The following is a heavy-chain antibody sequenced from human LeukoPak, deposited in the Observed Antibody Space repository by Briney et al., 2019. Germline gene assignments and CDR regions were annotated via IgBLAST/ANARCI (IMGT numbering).Heavy chain of an antibody. CDR2: IRSKAKSYAT. D-gene: IGHD3-22*01. CDR1: GFTFSDSA. Sequence: PGGSLRLSCAASGFTFSDSAVHWVRQASGEGLEWVGRIRSKAKSYATAYAASVKGRFTISRDDSETTAYLQMNSLKTEDTAVYYCTHYYDGSGYYGAFDSWGQGTMVTVSS. J-gene: IGHJ3*02. CDR3: THYYDGSGYYGAFDS. V-gene: IGHV3-73*01.